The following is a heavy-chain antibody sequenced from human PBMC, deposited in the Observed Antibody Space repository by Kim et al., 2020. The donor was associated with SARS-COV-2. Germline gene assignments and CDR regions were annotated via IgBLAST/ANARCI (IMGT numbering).Heavy chain of an antibody. V-gene: IGHV3-15*01. CDR2: IISKADGGTI. CDR1: GFAFSNAW. J-gene: IGHJ4*02. Sequence: GGSLRLPCAASGFAFSNAWMSWVRQPPGKGLEWVGRIISKADGGTIDYAAPVKGRFTISRDDSENTLYLQMNSLEAEDTGVYYCTTSFRGGDRDDYWGQGTLVTVSS. D-gene: IGHD2-21*02. CDR3: TTSFRGGDRDDY.